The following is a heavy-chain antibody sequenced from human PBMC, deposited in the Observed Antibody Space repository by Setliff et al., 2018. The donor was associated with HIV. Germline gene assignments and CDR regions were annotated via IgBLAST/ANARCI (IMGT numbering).Heavy chain of an antibody. CDR2: VYYSGST. Sequence: LSLTCIVSGGSISSHYWSWIRQPPGKGLEWIGYVYYSGSTDYNPSLKSRVTITADDPTSTAYMELSRLKSADTAVYYCARAPAHEHATGWYSSSNRFDPWGRGTLVTVSS. D-gene: IGHD6-19*01. CDR1: GGSISSHY. CDR3: ARAPAHEHATGWYSSSNRFDP. V-gene: IGHV4-59*11. J-gene: IGHJ5*02.